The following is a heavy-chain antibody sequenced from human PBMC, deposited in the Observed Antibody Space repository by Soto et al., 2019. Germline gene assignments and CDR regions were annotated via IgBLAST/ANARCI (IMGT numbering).Heavy chain of an antibody. J-gene: IGHJ4*02. V-gene: IGHV4-34*01. CDR3: ARDLPSIAARPDVGTDY. CDR2: INHSGST. Sequence: PSETLSLTCAVYGGSFSGYYWSWIRQPPGKGLEWIGEINHSGSTNYNPSLKSRVTISVDTSKNQFSLKLSSVTAADTAVYYCARDLPSIAARPDVGTDYWGQGTLVTVSS. D-gene: IGHD6-6*01. CDR1: GGSFSGYY.